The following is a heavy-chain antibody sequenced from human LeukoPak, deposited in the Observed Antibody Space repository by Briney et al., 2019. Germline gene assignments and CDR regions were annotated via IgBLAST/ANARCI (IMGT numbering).Heavy chain of an antibody. J-gene: IGHJ4*02. Sequence: PSETLSLICTVSGGSISSGNYYWGWIRQPPGKGLEWIGSVYYSGSTYYNPSLKSRVTMSVDTSNNQFSMRLNSVTAADTAVYYCARGRRRSSGWSFDYWGQGTLVTVSS. V-gene: IGHV4-39*01. CDR1: GGSISSGNYY. D-gene: IGHD6-19*01. CDR2: VYYSGST. CDR3: ARGRRRSSGWSFDY.